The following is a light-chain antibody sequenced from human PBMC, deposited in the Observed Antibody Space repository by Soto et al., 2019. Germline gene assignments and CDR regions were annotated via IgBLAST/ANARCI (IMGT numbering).Light chain of an antibody. V-gene: IGKV1-5*01. CDR2: DAS. CDR3: QQYNSYPWT. Sequence: DIQMTQSPSTLSASVGDRVTITCRASQSISSWLAGYQQKPAKAPTLLIYDASSLESGVPSRFSGSGSGTEFTLTISSLQPDDFAAYYCQQYNSYPWTFGQGTKVEIK. CDR1: QSISSW. J-gene: IGKJ1*01.